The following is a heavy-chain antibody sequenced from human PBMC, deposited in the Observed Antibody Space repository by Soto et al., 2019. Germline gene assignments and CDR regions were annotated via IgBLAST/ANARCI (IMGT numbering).Heavy chain of an antibody. Sequence: GGSLRLSCAASGFTSSSYGMHWVRQAPGKGLEWVAVISYDGSNKYYADSVKGRFTISRDNSKNTLYLQMNSLRAEDTAVYYCAKGGDVVPAAVRGDYGMDVWGQGTTVTVSS. J-gene: IGHJ6*02. CDR3: AKGGDVVPAAVRGDYGMDV. V-gene: IGHV3-30*18. CDR1: GFTSSSYG. CDR2: ISYDGSNK. D-gene: IGHD2-2*02.